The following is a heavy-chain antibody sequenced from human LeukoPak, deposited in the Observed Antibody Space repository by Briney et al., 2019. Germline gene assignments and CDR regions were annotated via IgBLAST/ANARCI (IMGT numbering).Heavy chain of an antibody. V-gene: IGHV1-8*01. D-gene: IGHD3-3*01. Sequence: GASVKGSCKASGYTFTSYDINWVRQATGQGLEWMGWMNPNSGNTGHAQKFQGRVTMTRNTSISTAYMELSSLRSEDTAVYYCARGRITIFGVVIIRYYFDYWGQGTLVTVSS. J-gene: IGHJ4*02. CDR3: ARGRITIFGVVIIRYYFDY. CDR1: GYTFTSYD. CDR2: MNPNSGNT.